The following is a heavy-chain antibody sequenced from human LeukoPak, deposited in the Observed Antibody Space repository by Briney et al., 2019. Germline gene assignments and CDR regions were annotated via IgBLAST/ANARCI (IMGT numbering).Heavy chain of an antibody. J-gene: IGHJ4*02. V-gene: IGHV4-34*01. D-gene: IGHD3-9*01. CDR3: ARGELRYFDWLP. CDR2: IKHSGGT. CDR1: GGSFSGYS. Sequence: SETLSLTCTIYGGSFSGYSWTWIRQPPGEGLEWIGEIKHSGGTNYNPSLKSRVTISVDTSKNQFSLKLSSVTAADTAVYYCARGELRYFDWLPWGQGALVTVSS.